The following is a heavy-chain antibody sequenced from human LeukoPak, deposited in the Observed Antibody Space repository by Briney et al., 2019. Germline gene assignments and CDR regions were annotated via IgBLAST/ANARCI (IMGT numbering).Heavy chain of an antibody. CDR2: IYHSGAT. D-gene: IGHD3-10*01. Sequence: SETLSLTCTVSGYSISSGYYWGWLRQPPGKGLEWIGNIYHSGATYYNPALKSRVTISVDTSKNQLSLKVSSVTAPDTAVYFCARANLGGFDPWGQGNLVTVSA. CDR3: ARANLGGFDP. V-gene: IGHV4-38-2*02. CDR1: GYSISSGYY. J-gene: IGHJ5*02.